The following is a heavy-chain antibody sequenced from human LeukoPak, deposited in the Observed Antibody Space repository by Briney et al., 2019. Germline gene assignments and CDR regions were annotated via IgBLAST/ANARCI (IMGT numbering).Heavy chain of an antibody. CDR3: ARASTTVWAFDI. V-gene: IGHV4-4*02. CDR1: GGSISSSNW. CDR2: IYHSGST. J-gene: IGHJ3*02. D-gene: IGHD4-17*01. Sequence: SETLSLTCAVSGGSISSSNWWSWVRQPPGKGLEWIGGIYHSGSTNYNPSLKSRVTISVDKSKNQFSLKLSSVTAADTAVYYCARASTTVWAFDIWGQGTMVTVSS.